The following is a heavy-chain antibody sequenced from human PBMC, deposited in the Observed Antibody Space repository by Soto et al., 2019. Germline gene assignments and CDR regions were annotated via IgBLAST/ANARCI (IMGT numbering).Heavy chain of an antibody. J-gene: IGHJ4*02. D-gene: IGHD6-13*01. V-gene: IGHV4-30-4*01. Sequence: QVQLQESGPVLVKPSQTLSLTCTVSGGSISSGDYYWSWIRQPPGKGLEWIGYIYYSGSTYYNPSLKSRVTISVDTSKNQFSLKLSSVTAADTAVYYCARWIAAAGTGFDYWGQGTLVTVSS. CDR3: ARWIAAAGTGFDY. CDR1: GGSISSGDYY. CDR2: IYYSGST.